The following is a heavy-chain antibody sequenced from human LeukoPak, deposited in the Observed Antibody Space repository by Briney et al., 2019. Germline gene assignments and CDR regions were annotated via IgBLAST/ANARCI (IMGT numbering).Heavy chain of an antibody. CDR1: GFTFDDYA. CDR2: ISWSSGST. CDR3: ARDQRGWELLSRLRQFYWYFDL. D-gene: IGHD1-26*01. V-gene: IGHV3-9*01. Sequence: GGSLRLSCAASGFTFDDYAMHWVRQAPGKGLEWVSGISWSSGSTAYADSVKGRFTISRDNANNSLSLLMNSLRAEDTAVYYCARDQRGWELLSRLRQFYWYFDLWGRGTLVTVSS. J-gene: IGHJ2*01.